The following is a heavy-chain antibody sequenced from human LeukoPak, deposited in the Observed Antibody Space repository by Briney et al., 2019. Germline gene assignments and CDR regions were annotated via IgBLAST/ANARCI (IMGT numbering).Heavy chain of an antibody. CDR3: TREHSRGLPSDAFDI. Sequence: SETLSLTCTVSGGSISSYYWSWIRQPAGKGLEWIGRTYTSGSTNYNPSLKSRVTMSVDTSKNQFSLKLSSVTAADTAVYYCTREHSRGLPSDAFDIWGQGTMVTVSS. V-gene: IGHV4-4*07. CDR1: GGSISSYY. J-gene: IGHJ3*02. CDR2: TYTSGST. D-gene: IGHD6-13*01.